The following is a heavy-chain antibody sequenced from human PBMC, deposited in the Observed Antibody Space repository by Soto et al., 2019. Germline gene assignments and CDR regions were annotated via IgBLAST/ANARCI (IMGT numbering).Heavy chain of an antibody. CDR3: ARDLGLGYNSTFDY. Sequence: PGGSLRLSCAASGFTFSSYGMHWVRQAPGKGLEWVAVISYDGSNKYYADSVKGRFTISGDNSKSTVFLQMNSLRVEDTAVYYCARDLGLGYNSTFDYWGQGTLVTVSS. V-gene: IGHV3-30*03. D-gene: IGHD1-1*01. CDR1: GFTFSSYG. J-gene: IGHJ4*02. CDR2: ISYDGSNK.